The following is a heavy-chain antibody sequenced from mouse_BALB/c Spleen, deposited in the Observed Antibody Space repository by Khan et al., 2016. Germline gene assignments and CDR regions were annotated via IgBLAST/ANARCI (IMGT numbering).Heavy chain of an antibody. CDR3: ARSGALYGNFPY. Sequence: EVKLLESGPGLVKPSQSLSLTCTVTGYSITSDYAWNWIRQFPGNKLEWMGHISYSGSTSYNPSLKSRISITRDTSKNQFFLQLNSVTAEDTATXYGARSGALYGNFPYWGQGTLVTVSA. CDR1: GYSITSDYA. D-gene: IGHD2-1*01. V-gene: IGHV3-2*02. CDR2: ISYSGST. J-gene: IGHJ3*01.